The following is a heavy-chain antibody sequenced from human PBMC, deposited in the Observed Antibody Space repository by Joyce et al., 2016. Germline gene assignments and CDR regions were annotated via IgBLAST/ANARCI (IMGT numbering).Heavy chain of an antibody. D-gene: IGHD5-18*01. CDR1: GFIVSSNY. J-gene: IGHJ3*02. Sequence: EVQLVESGGGLVQPGGSLRLSCAASGFIVSSNYMSWVRQAPGKGLGGVSVIYSGGTKYYADSVKGRFTISRHKSKNTLYLQMSSLRAEDTAVYYCARGGYSYGYGDAFDIWGQGTMVTVSS. CDR3: ARGGYSYGYGDAFDI. V-gene: IGHV3-53*04. CDR2: IYSGGTK.